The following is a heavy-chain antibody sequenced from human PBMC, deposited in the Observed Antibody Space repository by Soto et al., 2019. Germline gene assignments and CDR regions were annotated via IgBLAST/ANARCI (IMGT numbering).Heavy chain of an antibody. Sequence: GASVKVSCKASGYTFTSYAMHWVRQAPGQRLEWMGWINAGNGNTKYSQKFQGRVTITRDTSASTAYMELSSLRSEDTAVYYCVRRGLGAAAGTWAFDIWGQGTMVTVS. CDR1: GYTFTSYA. CDR2: INAGNGNT. J-gene: IGHJ3*02. CDR3: VRRGLGAAAGTWAFDI. D-gene: IGHD6-13*01. V-gene: IGHV1-3*01.